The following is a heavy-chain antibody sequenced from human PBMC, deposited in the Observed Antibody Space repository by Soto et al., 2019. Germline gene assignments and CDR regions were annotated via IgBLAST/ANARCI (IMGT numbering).Heavy chain of an antibody. CDR2: IIPIFGTA. Sequence: SVKVSCKASGGTFSSYAISWVRQAPGQGLEWMGGIIPIFGTANYAQKFQGRVTITADKSTGTAYMELSSLRSEDTAVYYCARTKKNTADYWGQGTLVTVSS. D-gene: IGHD5-18*01. CDR3: ARTKKNTADY. CDR1: GGTFSSYA. V-gene: IGHV1-69*06. J-gene: IGHJ4*02.